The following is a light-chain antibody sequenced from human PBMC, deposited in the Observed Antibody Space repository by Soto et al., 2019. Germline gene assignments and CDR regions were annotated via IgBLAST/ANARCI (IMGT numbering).Light chain of an antibody. Sequence: DIQMTQSPSTLSATAGDRVTITCRASQSISSWLAWYQQKPGKAPKLLIYDASNVQSGVPPRFSGSGSGTEFTLTISSLQPDDFATYYCQQYESYWTFGQGTKV. V-gene: IGKV1-5*01. CDR1: QSISSW. CDR2: DAS. J-gene: IGKJ1*01. CDR3: QQYESYWT.